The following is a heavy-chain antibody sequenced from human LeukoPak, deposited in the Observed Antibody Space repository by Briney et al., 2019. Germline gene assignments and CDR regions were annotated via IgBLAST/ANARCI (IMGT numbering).Heavy chain of an antibody. CDR3: ARVSPYYYDSSSYYYPLPYYGMDV. V-gene: IGHV3-48*01. Sequence: GGSLRLSCAASGFTFSSYSMNWVRQAPGKGLEWVSYISSSSSTIYYADSVKGRFTISRDNAKNSLYLQMNSLRAEDTAVYYCARVSPYYYDSSSYYYPLPYYGMDVWGQGTTVTVSS. J-gene: IGHJ6*02. CDR1: GFTFSSYS. CDR2: ISSSSSTI. D-gene: IGHD3-22*01.